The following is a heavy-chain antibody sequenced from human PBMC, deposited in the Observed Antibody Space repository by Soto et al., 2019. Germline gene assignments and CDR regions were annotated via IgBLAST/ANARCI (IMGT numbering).Heavy chain of an antibody. CDR3: ITEVHYYYDISGQKASAMDL. CDR2: IKSSADCATL. Sequence: GGXLRXSCAASGFTFSNAWMSWVRXXXXXXXXXXXCIKSSADCATLDYAAPVKVCFIISKDDSQHTLYLQMNSLKTEDTAVYHCITEVHYYYDISGQKASAMDLWGQGSL. J-gene: IGHJ4*02. CDR1: GFTFSNAW. D-gene: IGHD3-22*01. V-gene: IGHV3-15*01.